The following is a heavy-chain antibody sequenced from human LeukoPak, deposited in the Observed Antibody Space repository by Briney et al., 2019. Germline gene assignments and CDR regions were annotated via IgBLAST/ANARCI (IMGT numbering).Heavy chain of an antibody. CDR2: INHSGST. D-gene: IGHD6-13*01. V-gene: IGHV4-34*01. J-gene: IGHJ4*02. CDR1: GGSFSGYY. Sequence: SETLSLTCAVYGGSFSGYYWSWIRQPPGKGLEWIGEINHSGSTNYNPSLKSRVTISVDTSKNQFSLKLSSVTAADTAVYYCARGLFKAAADTYYFDYWGQGTLVTVSS. CDR3: ARGLFKAAADTYYFDY.